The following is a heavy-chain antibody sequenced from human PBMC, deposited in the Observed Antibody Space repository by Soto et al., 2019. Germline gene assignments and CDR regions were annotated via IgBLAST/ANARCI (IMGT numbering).Heavy chain of an antibody. J-gene: IGHJ6*02. CDR3: VRDNWNSDHYYYYGMDV. Sequence: QVQLQESGPGLVKPSETLSLTCTVSGASISRDHWSWIREPPGKGLEWIGIVYRNGTSNYNPSLQSRVKISMERSQKQFSLRLSSVNAADTAVYYCVRDNWNSDHYYYYGMDVCGQVTTVTVSS. CDR1: GASISRDH. CDR2: VYRNGTS. D-gene: IGHD1-7*01. V-gene: IGHV4-59*01.